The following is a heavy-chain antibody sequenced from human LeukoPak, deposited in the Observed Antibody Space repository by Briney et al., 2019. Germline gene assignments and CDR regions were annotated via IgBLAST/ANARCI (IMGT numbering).Heavy chain of an antibody. CDR3: ARDQGGYCSSTSCHYGMDV. D-gene: IGHD2-2*01. CDR1: GFTFSSYE. CDR2: ISSSGSTV. Sequence: GGSLRLSCAASGFTFSSYEMNWVRQAPGKGLEWVSYISSSGSTVYYADSVKGRLTISRDNAKNSLYLQMNSLTAEDTAVYYCARDQGGYCSSTSCHYGMDVWGQGTTVTVSS. J-gene: IGHJ6*02. V-gene: IGHV3-48*03.